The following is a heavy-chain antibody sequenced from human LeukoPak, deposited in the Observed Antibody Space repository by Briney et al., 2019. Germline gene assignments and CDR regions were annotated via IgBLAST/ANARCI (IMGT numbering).Heavy chain of an antibody. CDR2: ISGSGGST. J-gene: IGHJ4*02. CDR1: GFTFSSYA. CDR3: ATTRPTYYDILTGYYDY. D-gene: IGHD3-9*01. Sequence: GGSLRLSCAASGFTFSSYAMSWVRQAPGKGLDWVSAISGSGGSTYYADSVKGRFTISRDNSKNTLYLQMNSLRAEDTAVYYCATTRPTYYDILTGYYDYLGQGTLVTVSS. V-gene: IGHV3-23*01.